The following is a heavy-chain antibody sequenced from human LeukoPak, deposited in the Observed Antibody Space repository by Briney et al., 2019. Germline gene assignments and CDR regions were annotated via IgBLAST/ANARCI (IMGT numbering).Heavy chain of an antibody. CDR2: INNNGDST. D-gene: IGHD3-10*01. Sequence: PGGSLRLSCAASGFTFSSYAMHWVRQAPGKGLEYVSAINNNGDSTYYANSVKGRFTISRDNSKNTLYLQMGSLRTEDMAVYYCARAYYVSGTWGPNLFDPWGQGTLVTVSS. CDR1: GFTFSSYA. J-gene: IGHJ5*02. CDR3: ARAYYVSGTWGPNLFDP. V-gene: IGHV3-64*01.